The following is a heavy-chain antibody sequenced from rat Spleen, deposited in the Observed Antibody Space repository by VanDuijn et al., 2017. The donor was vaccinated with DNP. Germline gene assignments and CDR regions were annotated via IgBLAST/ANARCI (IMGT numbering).Heavy chain of an antibody. V-gene: IGHV5-31*01. J-gene: IGHJ1*01. CDR1: GFSFSSYW. CDR2: ITSGGGIT. CDR3: ARRGYYGSYWYFDF. D-gene: IGHD1-6*01. Sequence: EVQLVESGGGLVQPGRSLKLSCVASGFSFSSYWMYWIRQAPGRGLEWIASITSGGGITYYPDSVKGRFTVSRDNAKSTLYLQMDSLRSEDTATYYCARRGYYGSYWYFDFWGPGTMVTVSS.